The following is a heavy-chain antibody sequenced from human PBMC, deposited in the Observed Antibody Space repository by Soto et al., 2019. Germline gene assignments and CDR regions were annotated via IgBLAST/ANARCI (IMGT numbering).Heavy chain of an antibody. CDR3: AREDYAGASPRFDY. CDR1: GFIFSSYT. V-gene: IGHV3-21*04. J-gene: IGHJ4*02. Sequence: GGSLRLSCAASGFIFSSYTMAWVRQAPGKGLEWVSSISSSSSNIEYADSVKGRFPVSRDNANNSLFLQINSLRAEDTAIYYYAREDYAGASPRFDYWGLGALVTVSS. CDR2: ISSSSSNI. D-gene: IGHD4-17*01.